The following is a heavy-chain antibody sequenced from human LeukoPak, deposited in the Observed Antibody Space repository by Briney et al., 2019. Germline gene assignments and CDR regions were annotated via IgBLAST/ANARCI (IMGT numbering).Heavy chain of an antibody. CDR3: ARRKRQWLTSYYFDY. V-gene: IGHV4-38-2*02. CDR2: IYHSGST. CDR1: GYSISSGYY. D-gene: IGHD6-19*01. J-gene: IGHJ4*02. Sequence: ETSETLSLTCTVSGYSISSGYYWGWIRQPPGQGLEWIGSIYHSGSTNYNPSLKSRVTISVDTSKNQFSLKLSSVTAADTAVYYCARRKRQWLTSYYFDYWGQGTLVTVSS.